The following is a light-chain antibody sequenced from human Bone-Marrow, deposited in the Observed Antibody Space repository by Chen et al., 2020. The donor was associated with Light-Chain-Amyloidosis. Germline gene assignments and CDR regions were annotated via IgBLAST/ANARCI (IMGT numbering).Light chain of an antibody. V-gene: IGKV2-30*01. Sequence: DVVMPQSPLSLPVTLGQPASISCRSSESLVYSDGNTYLNWFQQRPGQSPRRLIYNISNRDSGVPDRFSGSGSGTDFTLKIRRVEAEDVGLYYCMQGTHWPQTFGQGTKVEIK. CDR2: NIS. J-gene: IGKJ1*01. CDR3: MQGTHWPQT. CDR1: ESLVYSDGNTY.